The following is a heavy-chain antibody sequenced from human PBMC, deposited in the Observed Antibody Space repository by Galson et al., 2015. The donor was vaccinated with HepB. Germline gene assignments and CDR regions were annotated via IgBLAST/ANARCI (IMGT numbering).Heavy chain of an antibody. D-gene: IGHD3-10*01. CDR2: MSHDGGNT. CDR3: AKSPNYDGSWYGHLAY. Sequence: SVRVSCAASGFTFSSYGMNWVRQAPGEGLEWVAVMSHDGGNTYYADTVQGRFTMSRDNSKSTLSMQMNSLRAEDTAVYYCAKSPNYDGSWYGHLAYWGQGTLVTVSS. V-gene: IGHV3-30*18. J-gene: IGHJ4*02. CDR1: GFTFSSYG.